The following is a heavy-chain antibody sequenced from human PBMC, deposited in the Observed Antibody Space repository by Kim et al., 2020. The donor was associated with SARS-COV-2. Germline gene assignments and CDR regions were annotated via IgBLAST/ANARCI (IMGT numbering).Heavy chain of an antibody. CDR3: ARHTVRGGSASAPTLFPLVSCENSPSDTSSVAVGCLAQDFLRSPDI. V-gene: IGHV4-39*01. D-gene: IGHD6-25*01. CDR1: GGSISSSSYY. Sequence: SETLSLTCTVSGGSISSSSYYWGWIRQPPGKGLEWIGSIYYSGSTYYNPSLKSRVTISVDTSKNQFSLKLSSVTAADTAVYYCARHTVRGGSASAPTLFPLVSCENSPSDTSSVAVGCLAQDFLRSPDI. CDR2: IYYSGST. J-gene: IGHJ3*02.